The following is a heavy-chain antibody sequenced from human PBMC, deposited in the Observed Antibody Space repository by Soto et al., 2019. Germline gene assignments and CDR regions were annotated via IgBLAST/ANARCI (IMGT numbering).Heavy chain of an antibody. J-gene: IGHJ6*02. D-gene: IGHD1-20*01. CDR2: IIPIFGTA. CDR3: ARGITGTLNYYYYGMDV. Sequence: SVKVSCKASGGTFSSYAISWVRQAPGQGLEWMGGIIPIFGTANYAQKFQGRVTITADESTSTAYMELSSLRSEDTAVYYCARGITGTLNYYYYGMDVWGQGTTVTVSS. V-gene: IGHV1-69*13. CDR1: GGTFSSYA.